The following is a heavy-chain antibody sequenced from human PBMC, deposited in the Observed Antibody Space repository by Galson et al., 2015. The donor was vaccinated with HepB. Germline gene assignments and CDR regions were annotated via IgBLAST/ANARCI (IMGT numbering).Heavy chain of an antibody. CDR2: INHSGST. J-gene: IGHJ5*02. CDR3: ARGWGTLLRYFDWLPYNWFDP. V-gene: IGHV4-34*01. CDR1: GGSFSGYY. Sequence: ETLSLTCAVYGGSFSGYYWSWIRQPPGKGLEWIGEINHSGSTNYNPSLKSRVTISVDTSKNQFSLKLSSVTAADTAVYYCARGWGTLLRYFDWLPYNWFDPWGQGTLVTVSS. D-gene: IGHD3-9*01.